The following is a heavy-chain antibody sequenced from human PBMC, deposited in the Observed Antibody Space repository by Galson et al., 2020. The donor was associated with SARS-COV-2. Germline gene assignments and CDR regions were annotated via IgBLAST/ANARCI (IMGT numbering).Heavy chain of an antibody. CDR2: IYYSGST. Sequence: SETLSLTCTVSGGSISSYYWSWIRQPPGKGLEWIGYIYYSGSTNYNPSLKSRVTISVDTSKNQFSLKLSSVTAADTAVYYCARCPIIQCYFDYWGQGTLVTVSS. J-gene: IGHJ4*02. D-gene: IGHD5-12*01. CDR1: GGSISSYY. V-gene: IGHV4-59*13. CDR3: ARCPIIQCYFDY.